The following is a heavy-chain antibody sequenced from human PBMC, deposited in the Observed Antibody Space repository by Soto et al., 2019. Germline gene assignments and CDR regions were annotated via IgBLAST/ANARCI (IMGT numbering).Heavy chain of an antibody. J-gene: IGHJ4*02. Sequence: QVQLVQSGAELKKPGSSVEVSCKASGDTFSGYPINWVRQAPGEGLEWMGRIIPVFGTTNDAQRFEGRVTFTADESTNTAYMEFRGLLSEDTAVYYCARDGGFGELKYWGPGTLVTVSS. CDR1: GDTFSGYP. CDR3: ARDGGFGELKY. D-gene: IGHD3-10*01. V-gene: IGHV1-69*18. CDR2: IIPVFGTT.